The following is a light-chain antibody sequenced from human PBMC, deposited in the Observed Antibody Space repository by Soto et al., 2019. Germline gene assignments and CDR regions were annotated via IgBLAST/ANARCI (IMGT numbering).Light chain of an antibody. CDR1: SSNIGRNP. V-gene: IGLV1-47*02. Sequence: QSVLTQPPSASGTPGQRVTISCSGSSSNIGRNPVYWYQQVPGTAPKLLFYTNDQRPSGVPDRFSGSKSGTSASLAISGLRSEDEADYYCAAWDDSLGGPVFGGGTKVTVL. CDR2: TND. CDR3: AAWDDSLGGPV. J-gene: IGLJ3*02.